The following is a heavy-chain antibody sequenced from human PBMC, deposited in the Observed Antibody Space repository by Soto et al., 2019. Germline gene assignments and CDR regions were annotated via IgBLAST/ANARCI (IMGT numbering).Heavy chain of an antibody. CDR3: ATARVASLSTAFDI. V-gene: IGHV6-1*01. J-gene: IGHJ3*02. Sequence: SQTLSLTCAISGDSVSSNSAAWNWIRQSPSRGIEWLGRTYYRSKWYNDFAVSVKSRITINPDTSKNQFSLQLNSVTPEDTVVYYCATARVASLSTAFDIWGQGTMVTVSS. D-gene: IGHD5-12*01. CDR1: GDSVSSNSAA. CDR2: TYYRSKWYN.